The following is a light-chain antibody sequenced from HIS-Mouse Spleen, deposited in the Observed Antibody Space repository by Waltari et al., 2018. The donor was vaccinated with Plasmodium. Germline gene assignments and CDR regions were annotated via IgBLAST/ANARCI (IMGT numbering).Light chain of an antibody. Sequence: QSVLTQPPSVSAAPGQKVTISCSGSSSNLGNNYVTWYQQLPGTAPKLLIYENNKRPSVIPDRFSGSKSGTSATLGITGLQTGDEADYYCGTWDSSLSAGVFGGGTKLTVL. J-gene: IGLJ3*02. CDR1: SSNLGNNY. CDR3: GTWDSSLSAGV. V-gene: IGLV1-51*01. CDR2: ENN.